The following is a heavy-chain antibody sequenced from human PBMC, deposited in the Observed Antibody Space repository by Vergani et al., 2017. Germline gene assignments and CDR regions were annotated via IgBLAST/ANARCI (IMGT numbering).Heavy chain of an antibody. V-gene: IGHV3-33*01. Sequence: QVQLVESGGGVVQPGRSRRLSCAASGFTFNQYGMHWVRQAPGKGLEWVAVTWYDGNNKQYADSVKGRFTISRDNSKNTMYLQMNSLRDEDTGVYYCARDVVVFYNRFDPWGQGTLVTVSS. CDR2: TWYDGNNK. D-gene: IGHD1-14*01. CDR3: ARDVVVFYNRFDP. J-gene: IGHJ5*02. CDR1: GFTFNQYG.